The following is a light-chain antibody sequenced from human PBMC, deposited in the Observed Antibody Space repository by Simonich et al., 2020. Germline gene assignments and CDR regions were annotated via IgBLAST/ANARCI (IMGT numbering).Light chain of an antibody. V-gene: IGLV4-69*01. CDR2: LNSDGSP. CDR1: SGHSSYA. Sequence: QLVLTQSPSASASLGASVKLTCTLSSGHSSYAIAWHQQQQEKGPRYLMKLNSDGSPSKGAWNPDRFSGSSSGAERYLTISSLQSEDEADYYCQTWGTGINWVFGGGTKLTVL. CDR3: QTWGTGINWV. J-gene: IGLJ3*02.